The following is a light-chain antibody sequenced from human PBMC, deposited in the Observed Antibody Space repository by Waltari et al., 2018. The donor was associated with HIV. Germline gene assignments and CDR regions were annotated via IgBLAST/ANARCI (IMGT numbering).Light chain of an antibody. CDR2: GAF. CDR3: KQYGSSPPFT. Sequence: EIVLTQSPGTLSLSPGERATLFCRASQSVSSSNLAWYQPKPGQAPRFLIYGAFGRATGIPNGFSGGGAGTEFTLTISGLELEDLLVYYCKQYGSSPPFTFGQGTRLRLN. J-gene: IGKJ5*01. CDR1: QSVSSSN. V-gene: IGKV3-20*01.